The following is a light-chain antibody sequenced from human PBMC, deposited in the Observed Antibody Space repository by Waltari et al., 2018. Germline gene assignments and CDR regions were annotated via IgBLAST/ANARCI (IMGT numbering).Light chain of an antibody. CDR3: TSYISGTTLVI. J-gene: IGLJ2*01. V-gene: IGLV2-14*01. Sequence: QSALTQPASVAGSPGQSITISCTGSSSYLNGYNSLPWYQKYHGKAPKLIIFVVSNRPSGFSNRFSGSKSCNTASLSISGLQAEDEADYYCTSYISGTTLVIFGGGTKLTVL. CDR1: SSYLNGYNS. CDR2: VVS.